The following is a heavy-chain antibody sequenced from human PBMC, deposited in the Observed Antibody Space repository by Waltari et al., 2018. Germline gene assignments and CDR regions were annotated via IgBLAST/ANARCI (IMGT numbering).Heavy chain of an antibody. V-gene: IGHV3-53*01. CDR1: GFTVSSNY. D-gene: IGHD2-15*01. CDR3: ASFSYSDAFDI. CDR2: IDSGGST. J-gene: IGHJ3*02. Sequence: EVQLVESGGGLIQPGGSLRLSCATSGFTVSSNYMSWVRQAPGKGLEWVSVIDSGGSTYYADSVKGRFTISRDNSKNTLYLQMNSLRAEDTAVYYCASFSYSDAFDIWGQGTMVTVSS.